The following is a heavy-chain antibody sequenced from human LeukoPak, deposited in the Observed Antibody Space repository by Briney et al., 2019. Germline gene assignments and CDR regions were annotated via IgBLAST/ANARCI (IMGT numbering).Heavy chain of an antibody. V-gene: IGHV3-23*01. Sequence: GGSLRLSCAASGFTFSSYAMSWVRQAPGKGLEWVSAISGSGGSTYYADSVKGRFTFSRDNSKNTVYLQMNSLRVEDTAVYYCAKGYGPDYYYGMDVWGQGTTVTVSS. D-gene: IGHD2-15*01. CDR3: AKGYGPDYYYGMDV. J-gene: IGHJ6*02. CDR1: GFTFSSYA. CDR2: ISGSGGST.